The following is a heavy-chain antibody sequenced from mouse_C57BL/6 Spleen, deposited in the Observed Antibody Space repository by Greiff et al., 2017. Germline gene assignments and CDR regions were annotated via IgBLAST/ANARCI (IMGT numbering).Heavy chain of an antibody. J-gene: IGHJ1*03. Sequence: VQLQQSGPELVKPGASVKISCKASGYSFTDYTMNWVKQSNGKSLEWIGVINPNYGTTSYNQKFKGKATLTVDQSSSTAYLQLNSLTSEDSAVYYCTREGNYWDFDVWGTATTVTVSS. CDR1: GYSFTDYT. D-gene: IGHD2-1*01. CDR3: TREGNYWDFDV. CDR2: INPNYGTT. V-gene: IGHV1-39*01.